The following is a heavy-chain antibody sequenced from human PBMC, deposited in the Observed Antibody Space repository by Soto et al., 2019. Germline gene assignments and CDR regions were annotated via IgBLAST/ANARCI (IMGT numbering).Heavy chain of an antibody. D-gene: IGHD1-1*01. CDR2: ISYDGSNK. CDR1: GFTFSSCG. CDR3: AKDGTWNILFYFDY. J-gene: IGHJ4*02. V-gene: IGHV3-30*18. Sequence: TGGSLRLSCAASGFTFSSCGMHWVRQAPGKGLEWVAVISYDGSNKYYADSVKGRFTISRDNSKNTLYLQMNSLRAEDTAVYYCAKDGTWNILFYFDYWGQGTLVTVSS.